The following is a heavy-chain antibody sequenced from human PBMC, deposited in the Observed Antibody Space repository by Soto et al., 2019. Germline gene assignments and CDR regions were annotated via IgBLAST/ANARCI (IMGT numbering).Heavy chain of an antibody. Sequence: SDTLSLTCTVSCCSITSYYWSWIRQPPGKGLEWIGYIYYSGSTNYNPSLKSRVTISVDTSKNQFSLKLSSVTAADTAVYYCARVRYSGSYQDAFDIWGQGTMVT. CDR3: ARVRYSGSYQDAFDI. CDR2: IYYSGST. CDR1: CCSITSYY. J-gene: IGHJ3*02. D-gene: IGHD1-26*01. V-gene: IGHV4-59*07.